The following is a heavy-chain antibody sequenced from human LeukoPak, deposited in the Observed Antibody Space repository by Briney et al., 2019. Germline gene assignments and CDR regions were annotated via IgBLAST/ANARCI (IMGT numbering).Heavy chain of an antibody. CDR2: ISASGSAT. J-gene: IGHJ4*02. V-gene: IGHV3-23*01. CDR1: GFIFSNYG. Sequence: GGSLRLSCAASGFIFSNYGMNWVRQAPGKGLGWVAAISASGSATSYADSVKGRFTISRDDSRNTLYLQMNSLRAEDTAVYYCARDPPNSDWGQGTLVTVSS. CDR3: ARDPPNSD. D-gene: IGHD4-23*01.